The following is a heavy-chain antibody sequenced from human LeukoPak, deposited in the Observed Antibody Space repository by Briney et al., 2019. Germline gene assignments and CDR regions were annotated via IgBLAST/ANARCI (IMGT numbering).Heavy chain of an antibody. V-gene: IGHV1-2*02. CDR2: INPNSGGT. CDR1: GYTFTGYY. D-gene: IGHD6-19*01. J-gene: IGHJ3*02. Sequence: ASVKVSCKASGYTFTGYYMHWVRQAPGQGLEWMGWINPNSGGTNYAQKFQGRVTMTRDTSISTAYMELSRLRSDDTAVYYCARDIAVADDIEGSDAFDIWGQGTMVTVSS. CDR3: ARDIAVADDIEGSDAFDI.